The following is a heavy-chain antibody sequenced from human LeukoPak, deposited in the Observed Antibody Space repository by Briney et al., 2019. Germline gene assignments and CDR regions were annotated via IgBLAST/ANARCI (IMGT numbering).Heavy chain of an antibody. CDR3: ARALSWTTESYYYMDV. CDR1: GYTFMSYD. CDR2: MNPNSLNT. D-gene: IGHD3/OR15-3a*01. V-gene: IGHV1-8*01. J-gene: IGHJ6*03. Sequence: ASVKVFCKTSGYTFMSYDINWVRQATGQGLEWMGWMNPNSLNTGYGQKFQGRVTLTMNTSISTAYMELSSLRSEDTAVYYCARALSWTTESYYYMDVWGKGTTVTVSS.